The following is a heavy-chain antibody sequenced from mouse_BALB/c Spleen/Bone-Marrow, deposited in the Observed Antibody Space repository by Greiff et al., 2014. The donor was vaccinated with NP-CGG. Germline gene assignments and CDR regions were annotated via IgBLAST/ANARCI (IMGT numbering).Heavy chain of an antibody. J-gene: IGHJ2*01. V-gene: IGHV1-54*01. CDR3: ARFGRYYFDY. CDR2: INPGSGGA. CDR1: GYAFTNYL. Sequence: VNVVESGAELVRPGTAVNVSCKASGYAFTNYLIEWVKQRPGQGLEWIGVINPGSGGANYNEKFKGKATLTADKSSSTAYMQLSSLTSDDSAVYFCARFGRYYFDYWGQGTTLTVSS.